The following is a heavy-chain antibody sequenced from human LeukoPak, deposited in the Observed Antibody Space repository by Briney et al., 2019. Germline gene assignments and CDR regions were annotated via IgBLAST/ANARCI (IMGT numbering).Heavy chain of an antibody. D-gene: IGHD1-26*01. CDR2: ISASGGST. V-gene: IGHV3-23*01. CDR3: VKSRRVGANQRGLFDY. J-gene: IGHJ4*02. CDR1: GFTFSSSA. Sequence: PGGSLRLSCAASGFTFSSSAMSWVRQVPGKGLEWVSGISASGGSTSYADSVRGRFTISRDNSKNTLYVQMNSLRDEDTAVYYCVKSRRVGANQRGLFDYWGQGTLVTVSP.